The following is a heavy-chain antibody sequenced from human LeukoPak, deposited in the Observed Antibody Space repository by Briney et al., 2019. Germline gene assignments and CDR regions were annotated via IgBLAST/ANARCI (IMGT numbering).Heavy chain of an antibody. Sequence: PGGSLRLSCAASGFTFSDYYMSWIRQAPGKGLEWVSYISSSGSTIYYADSVKGRFTISRDNAKNSLYLQMNSLRAEDTAVYYCATSRGSWPDYFDYWGQGTLVTVSS. J-gene: IGHJ4*02. CDR2: ISSSGSTI. V-gene: IGHV3-11*04. CDR1: GFTFSDYY. D-gene: IGHD6-13*01. CDR3: ATSRGSWPDYFDY.